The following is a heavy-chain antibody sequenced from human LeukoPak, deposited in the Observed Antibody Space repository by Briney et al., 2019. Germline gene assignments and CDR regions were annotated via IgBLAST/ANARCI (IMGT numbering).Heavy chain of an antibody. CDR2: INPNSGGT. Sequence: ASVKVSCKASGYTFTGYYMHWVRQAPGQGLEWMGWINPNSGGTFYAQKFQGRVTMTRDTSISTAYMELSRLRSDDTAVYYCARGAWFGELNDTFDYWGQGTLVTVSS. D-gene: IGHD3-10*01. J-gene: IGHJ4*02. CDR1: GYTFTGYY. V-gene: IGHV1-2*02. CDR3: ARGAWFGELNDTFDY.